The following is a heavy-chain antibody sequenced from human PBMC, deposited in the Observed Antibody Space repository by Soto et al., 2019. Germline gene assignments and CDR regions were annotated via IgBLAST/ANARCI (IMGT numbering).Heavy chain of an antibody. Sequence: PSETLSLTCTVSGGSINSGDYYWSWIRQHPGKGLEWIGYIYYSGSTYYNPSLKSRVAISVDTSKNQFSLKLSSVTAADTAVYYCARRDNWSDSHFASWGRGTLVPVSS. CDR3: ARRDNWSDSHFAS. CDR2: IYYSGST. CDR1: GGSINSGDYY. D-gene: IGHD1-1*01. J-gene: IGHJ4*02. V-gene: IGHV4-39*01.